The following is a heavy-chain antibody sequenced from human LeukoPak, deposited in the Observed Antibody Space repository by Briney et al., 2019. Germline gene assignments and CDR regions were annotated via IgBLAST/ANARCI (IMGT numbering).Heavy chain of an antibody. V-gene: IGHV3-53*01. J-gene: IGHJ4*02. Sequence: GGSLRLSCAASGFTVSSNYMTWVRGARGKGLEWVSVIYSGGDTHYADSVKGRFTISRDNSKNTLYLQMNNLRADDTAVYYCARAPGIVGAVDYWGQGALVTVSS. CDR1: GFTVSSNY. CDR3: ARAPGIVGAVDY. CDR2: IYSGGDT. D-gene: IGHD1-26*01.